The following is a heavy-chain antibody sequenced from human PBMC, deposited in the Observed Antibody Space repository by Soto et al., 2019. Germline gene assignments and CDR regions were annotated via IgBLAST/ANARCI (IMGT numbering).Heavy chain of an antibody. CDR3: ARAAAAGLNDC. CDR1: GYTFTNYG. V-gene: IGHV1-18*01. D-gene: IGHD6-13*01. J-gene: IGHJ4*02. Sequence: QVQLVQSGAEVKKPGASVKVSCKASGYTFTNYGISWVRQAPGQGLEWMGWINAYNGNTKAAQKLRGRVTLTTDTSTSTAYMELRSLRSDDTAVYYCARAAAAGLNDCWGQGTLVTVSS. CDR2: INAYNGNT.